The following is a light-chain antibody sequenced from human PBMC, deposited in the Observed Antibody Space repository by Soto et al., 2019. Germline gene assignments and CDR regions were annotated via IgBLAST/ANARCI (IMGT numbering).Light chain of an antibody. CDR1: QSIINW. V-gene: IGKV1-5*03. CDR3: QQYHTYWWT. J-gene: IGKJ1*01. CDR2: KAS. Sequence: DIQMTQSPSTLSASVGDTVTITCRASQSIINWLAWYQQKPGKAPKLLIYKASSLESEVPSRFSGSGSETEFTLTINSLQPDDSATYYCQQYHTYWWTFGQGTKVDIK.